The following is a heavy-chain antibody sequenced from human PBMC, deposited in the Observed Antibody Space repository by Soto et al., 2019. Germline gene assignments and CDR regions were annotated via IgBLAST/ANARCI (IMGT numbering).Heavy chain of an antibody. Sequence: SETLSLTCAVYGGSFSGYYWSGIRQPPGKGLEWIGEINHSGSTNYNPSLKSRVTISVDTSKNQFSLKLSSVTAADTAVYYCARPRITMVRGVITPTGFDPWGQGTLVTVSS. CDR2: INHSGST. J-gene: IGHJ5*02. CDR3: ARPRITMVRGVITPTGFDP. V-gene: IGHV4-34*01. D-gene: IGHD3-10*01. CDR1: GGSFSGYY.